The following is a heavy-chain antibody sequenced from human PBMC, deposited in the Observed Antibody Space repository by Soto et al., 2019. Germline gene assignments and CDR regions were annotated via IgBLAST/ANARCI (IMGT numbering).Heavy chain of an antibody. CDR1: GYTFTSYG. J-gene: IGHJ4*02. CDR3: ARDAVYYDSSGMGDY. CDR2: ISAYNGNT. Sequence: QVQLVQSGAEVKKPGASVKVSCKASGYTFTSYGISWVRQAPGQGLEWMGWISAYNGNTNYAQKLQGRVTMTTDTSTSTAYMELRSLRSDDTAAYYCARDAVYYDSSGMGDYWGQGTLVTVSS. D-gene: IGHD3-22*01. V-gene: IGHV1-18*01.